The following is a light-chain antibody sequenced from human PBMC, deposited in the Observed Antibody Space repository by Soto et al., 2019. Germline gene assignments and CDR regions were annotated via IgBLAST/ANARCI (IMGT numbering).Light chain of an antibody. Sequence: DIQVTQTPPTLSASVGDRVTITCRASQIISTWMAWYQQKPGKAPKLLVYDASTLQSGVPSRFSGSGSGTEFTLTISSLQPDDFATYYCQQYNSYSPTFGQGTKVDI. CDR1: QIISTW. V-gene: IGKV1-5*01. J-gene: IGKJ1*01. CDR2: DAS. CDR3: QQYNSYSPT.